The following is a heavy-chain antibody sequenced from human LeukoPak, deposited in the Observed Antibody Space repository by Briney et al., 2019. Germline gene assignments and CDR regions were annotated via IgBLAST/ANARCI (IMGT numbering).Heavy chain of an antibody. CDR1: GFTFSDYQ. D-gene: IGHD3-10*01. CDR2: ITGSSDYA. J-gene: IGHJ3*01. V-gene: IGHV3-11*05. Sequence: PGGSLRLSCAASGFTFSDYQMSWIRQAPGKGLEWLSYITGSSDYANYADSVKGRLTISRDNAKNSLYLQMNSLRAEDTAVYYCTRVGYYDFWGQGTMVTVSS. CDR3: TRVGYYDF.